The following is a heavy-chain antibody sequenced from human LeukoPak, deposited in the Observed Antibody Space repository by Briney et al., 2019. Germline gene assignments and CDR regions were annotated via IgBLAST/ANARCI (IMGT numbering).Heavy chain of an antibody. J-gene: IGHJ3*02. CDR1: GGSISSSSYY. V-gene: IGHV4-39*07. CDR2: IYYSGST. CDR3: AREWGLGSGWYWVLSGAFDI. D-gene: IGHD6-19*01. Sequence: SETLSLTCTVSGGSISSSSYYWGWIRQPPGKGLEWIGSIYYSGSTYYNPSLKSRVTISVDTSKNQFSLKLSSVTAADTAVYYCAREWGLGSGWYWVLSGAFDIWGQGTMVTVSS.